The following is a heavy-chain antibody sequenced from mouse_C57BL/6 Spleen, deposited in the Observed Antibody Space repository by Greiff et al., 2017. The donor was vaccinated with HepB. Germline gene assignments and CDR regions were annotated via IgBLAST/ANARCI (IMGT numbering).Heavy chain of an antibody. CDR1: GYTFTSYW. J-gene: IGHJ4*01. Sequence: QVQLQQPGAELVKPGASVKMSCKASGYTFTSYWITWVKQRPGQGLEWIGDIYPGSGSTNYNEKFKSKATLTVDTSSSTAYMQLSSLTSEDSAVYYCASPFTTVVAHYYAMDDWGQGTSVTVSS. D-gene: IGHD1-1*01. V-gene: IGHV1-55*01. CDR3: ASPFTTVVAHYYAMDD. CDR2: IYPGSGST.